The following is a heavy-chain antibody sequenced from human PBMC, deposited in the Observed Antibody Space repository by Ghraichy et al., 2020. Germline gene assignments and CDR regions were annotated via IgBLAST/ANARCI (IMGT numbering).Heavy chain of an antibody. Sequence: ASVKVSCKASGYTFTSYGIAWVRQAPGQGLEWLGWISAYNGNTNYAQKFQGRVAMATDTSTSTAYMELRSLRPDDTAVYYCARDGYFDLWGRGTLVTVSS. CDR3: ARDGYFDL. CDR2: ISAYNGNT. V-gene: IGHV1-18*04. J-gene: IGHJ2*01. CDR1: GYTFTSYG.